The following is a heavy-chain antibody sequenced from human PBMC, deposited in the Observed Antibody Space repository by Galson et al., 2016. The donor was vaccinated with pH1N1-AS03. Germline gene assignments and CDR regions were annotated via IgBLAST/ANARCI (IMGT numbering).Heavy chain of an antibody. CDR1: GFALTSPRVC. CDR3: ARVWGAAAGYFDY. V-gene: IGHV2-70*20. Sequence: PALVKPTQTLTLTCSFSGFALTSPRVCVTWVRQSPVKASEWLATIDSDDDKYYTTSLKTRPTISKNTSKNQVVLTMTNMDPVDTATYYCARVWGAAAGYFDYWGPGKLVVVSS. CDR2: IDSDDDK. J-gene: IGHJ4*02. D-gene: IGHD6-13*01.